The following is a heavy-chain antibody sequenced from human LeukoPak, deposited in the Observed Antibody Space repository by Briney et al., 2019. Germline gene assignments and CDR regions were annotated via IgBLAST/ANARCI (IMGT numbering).Heavy chain of an antibody. CDR1: GYTFTAYY. D-gene: IGHD6-19*01. Sequence: GASVKVSCKTSGYTFTAYYIHWVRQAPGQGLEWMGWINPDSGGTNYAQKFQGRVTMTRDTSISTAYMELSRLRSDDTAVYYCARVQLYRSGWYDYWGQGTLVTVSS. V-gene: IGHV1-2*02. J-gene: IGHJ4*02. CDR2: INPDSGGT. CDR3: ARVQLYRSGWYDY.